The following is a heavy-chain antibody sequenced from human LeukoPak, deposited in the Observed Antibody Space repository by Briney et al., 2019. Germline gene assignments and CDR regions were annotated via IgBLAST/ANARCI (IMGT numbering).Heavy chain of an antibody. Sequence: PSETLSLTCTVSGGSISSYYWSWIRQPPGKGLEWIGYIYYSGSTNYNPSLKSRVTISVDTSKNQFSLKLSSATAADTAVYYCAREIDCSGGSCYYGMDVWGQGTTVTVSS. CDR1: GGSISSYY. V-gene: IGHV4-59*01. J-gene: IGHJ6*02. D-gene: IGHD2-15*01. CDR2: IYYSGST. CDR3: AREIDCSGGSCYYGMDV.